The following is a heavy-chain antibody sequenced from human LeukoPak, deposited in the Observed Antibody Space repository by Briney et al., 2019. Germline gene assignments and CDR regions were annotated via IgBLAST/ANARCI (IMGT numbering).Heavy chain of an antibody. V-gene: IGHV4-4*02. CDR3: ANFGSAAASDY. J-gene: IGHJ4*02. Sequence: SGTLSLTCAASGGSISSSNWWSRVRQPPGKGLEWIGEIYHSGSTNYNPSLKSRVTISVDKSKNQFSLKLSSVTAADTAVYYCANFGSAAASDYWGQGTLVTVSS. CDR1: GGSISSSNW. D-gene: IGHD6-13*01. CDR2: IYHSGST.